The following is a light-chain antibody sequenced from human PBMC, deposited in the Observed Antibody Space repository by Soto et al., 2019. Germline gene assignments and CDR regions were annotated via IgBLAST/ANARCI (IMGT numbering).Light chain of an antibody. Sequence: QSALTQPRSVSGSPGQSVTISCTGTSRDIGTYNYVSWYQHRPGEAPKLMLYGVSNRPSGVSDRFSGSKSGNTASLTISGLLAEDEADYYCSSYTSSSTLDYVFGTGTKVTVL. J-gene: IGLJ1*01. CDR1: SRDIGTYNY. V-gene: IGLV2-14*01. CDR3: SSYTSSSTLDYV. CDR2: GVS.